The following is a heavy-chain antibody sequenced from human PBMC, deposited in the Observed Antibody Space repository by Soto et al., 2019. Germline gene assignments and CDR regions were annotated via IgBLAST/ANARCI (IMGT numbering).Heavy chain of an antibody. CDR3: AKTRDIIAAPIDY. CDR1: GFTLSTYA. Sequence: PGGSLRLSCEASGFTLSTYAMSWVRQAPGKGLEWVSGISNSGVSISYADSVKGRFTISRDNSKNTLYLQMNSLRAEDTAIYYCAKTRDIIAAPIDYWGQGTLVTVSS. V-gene: IGHV3-23*01. CDR2: ISNSGVSI. D-gene: IGHD6-13*01. J-gene: IGHJ4*02.